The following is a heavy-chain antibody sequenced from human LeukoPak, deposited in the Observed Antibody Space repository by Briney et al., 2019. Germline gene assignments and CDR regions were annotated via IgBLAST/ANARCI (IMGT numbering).Heavy chain of an antibody. J-gene: IGHJ6*04. CDR3: ARSGTAGLTIFGLDV. CDR2: IYPGDSDT. Sequence: GESLKISCWGSGYTFTNYWIGWVRQRPGKGLEWMGIIYPGDSDTRYSPSFQGQVTISADKSISTAYLQWSSLKASDTAMYYCARSGTAGLTIFGLDVWGEGTTVTVSS. V-gene: IGHV5-51*01. D-gene: IGHD3-3*01. CDR1: GYTFTNYW.